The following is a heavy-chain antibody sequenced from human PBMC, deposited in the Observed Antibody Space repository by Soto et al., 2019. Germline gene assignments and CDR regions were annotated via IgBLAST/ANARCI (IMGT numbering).Heavy chain of an antibody. J-gene: IGHJ4*02. CDR2: ISYDGSNK. D-gene: IGHD2-8*02. CDR3: AREGILMVPPPAYFDY. Sequence: QVQLVESGGGVVQPGRSLRLSCAASGFTFSSYAMHWVRQAPGKGLEWVAVISYDGSNKYYADSVKGRFTISRDNSKNTLYLQMNSLRAEDTAVYYCAREGILMVPPPAYFDYWGQGTLVTVSS. V-gene: IGHV3-30-3*01. CDR1: GFTFSSYA.